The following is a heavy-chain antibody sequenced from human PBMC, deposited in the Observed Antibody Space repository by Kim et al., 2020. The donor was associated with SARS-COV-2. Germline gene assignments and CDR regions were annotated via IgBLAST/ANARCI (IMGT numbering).Heavy chain of an antibody. CDR1: GYSISSGYY. V-gene: IGHV4-38-2*02. CDR3: ARVQGITMIVVVPNWFDP. Sequence: SETLSLTCTVSGYSISSGYYWGWIRQPPGKGLEWIGSIYHSGSTYYNPSLKSRVTISVDTSKNQFSLKLSSVTAADTAVYYCARVQGITMIVVVPNWFDPWGQGTLVTVSS. D-gene: IGHD3-22*01. J-gene: IGHJ5*02. CDR2: IYHSGST.